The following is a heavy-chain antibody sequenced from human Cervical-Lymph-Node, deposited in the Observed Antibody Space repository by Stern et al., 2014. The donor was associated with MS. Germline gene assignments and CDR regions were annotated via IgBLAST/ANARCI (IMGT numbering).Heavy chain of an antibody. J-gene: IGHJ5*02. CDR3: ARSSYYYGSGTWFDP. V-gene: IGHV4-59*01. D-gene: IGHD3-10*01. CDR2: IYYSGST. CDR1: GGSIRSYY. Sequence: VHLVESGPGLVKPSETLSLTCTVSGGSIRSYYWSWIRQPPGKGLEWLGYIYYSGSTDYNPSLKSRVTMSVDTPKNQFSLKLSSVTAADTAVYFCARSSYYYGSGTWFDPWGQGTLVTVSS.